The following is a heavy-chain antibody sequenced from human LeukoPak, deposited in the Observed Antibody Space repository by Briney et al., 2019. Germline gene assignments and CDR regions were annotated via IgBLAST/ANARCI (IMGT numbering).Heavy chain of an antibody. CDR3: ARDLDYYDSSGFNTAFDY. Sequence: ASVKVSCKASGYTFTGYYMHWVRQAPGQGLGWMGWISAYNGNTNYAQKLQGRVTMTTDTSTSTAYMELRSLRSDDTAVYYCARDLDYYDSSGFNTAFDYWGQGTLVTVSS. CDR1: GYTFTGYY. D-gene: IGHD3-22*01. V-gene: IGHV1-18*04. J-gene: IGHJ4*02. CDR2: ISAYNGNT.